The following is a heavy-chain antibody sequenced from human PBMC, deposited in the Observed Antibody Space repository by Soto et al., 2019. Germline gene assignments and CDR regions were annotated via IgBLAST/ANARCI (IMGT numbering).Heavy chain of an antibody. CDR2: IKKDGSEK. D-gene: IGHD3-3*01. CDR1: GFTFSSYW. V-gene: IGHV3-7*01. Sequence: GSLRLSGAASGFTFSSYWMSWVRQAPGKGLEWVANIKKDGSEKYYVDSVKGRFTVSRDNAKNSLHLQMNSLRAEDTALYYCARGSGDYDFWSGYSYYFDYWGQGTLVTVSS. J-gene: IGHJ4*02. CDR3: ARGSGDYDFWSGYSYYFDY.